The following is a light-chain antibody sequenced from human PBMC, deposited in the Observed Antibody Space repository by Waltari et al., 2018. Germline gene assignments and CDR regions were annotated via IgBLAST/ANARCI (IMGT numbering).Light chain of an antibody. CDR2: DVS. Sequence: QSALTQPRSVSGSPGQSVTISCTGTSSDVGGYNYVSWHQQHPGKAPKLMIYDVSKRPSGVPYRFSGSNAGNTASLTISGLQAEDEADYYCCSYAGSYTWVFGGGTKLTVL. J-gene: IGLJ3*02. CDR1: SSDVGGYNY. V-gene: IGLV2-11*01. CDR3: CSYAGSYTWV.